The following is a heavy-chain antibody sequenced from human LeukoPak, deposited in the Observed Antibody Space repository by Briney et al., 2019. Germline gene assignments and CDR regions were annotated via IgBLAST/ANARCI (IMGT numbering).Heavy chain of an antibody. CDR1: GFTLSTIW. V-gene: IGHV3-7*01. CDR2: IKQDGSEK. J-gene: IGHJ4*02. Sequence: PGGSLRLSCAASGFTLSTIWMSWVRQPPGKGLEWVANIKQDGSEKNYVDSVKGRFTISRDNAKNSVYLQMNSLRAEDTAVYYCAKDSPVDYWGQGTLVTVSS. CDR3: AKDSPVDY.